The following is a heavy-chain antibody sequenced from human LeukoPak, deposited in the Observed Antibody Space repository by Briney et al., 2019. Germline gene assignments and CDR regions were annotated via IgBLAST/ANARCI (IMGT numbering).Heavy chain of an antibody. J-gene: IGHJ6*04. V-gene: IGHV1-3*01. CDR2: INAGNGNT. CDR3: ARGRGRYCSSTSCYAGTRGMDV. Sequence: ASVKVSCKASGYTFTSYAMHWVRQAPGQRLEWMGWINAGNGNTKYSQKFQGRVTITRDTSARTAYMELSSLRSEDTAVYYCARGRGRYCSSTSCYAGTRGMDVWGKGTTVTVSS. CDR1: GYTFTSYA. D-gene: IGHD2-2*01.